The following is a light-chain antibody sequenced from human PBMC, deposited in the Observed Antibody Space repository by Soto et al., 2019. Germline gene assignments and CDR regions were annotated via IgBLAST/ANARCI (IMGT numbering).Light chain of an antibody. CDR3: QQYGSSSAF. V-gene: IGKV3-20*01. Sequence: EIVLTQSPGTLSLSPGERATLSCRASQSVSSSYLAWYQQKPGQAPRLLIYGASSRATGIPDRFSGSGSGTDFTLTISRLEPEDFAVYYCQQYGSSSAFFGQGTKLEIK. J-gene: IGKJ2*01. CDR2: GAS. CDR1: QSVSSSY.